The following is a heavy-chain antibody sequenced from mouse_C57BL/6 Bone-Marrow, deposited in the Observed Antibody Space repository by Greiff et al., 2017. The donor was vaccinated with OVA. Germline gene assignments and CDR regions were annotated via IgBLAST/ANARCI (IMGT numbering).Heavy chain of an antibody. J-gene: IGHJ4*01. Sequence: QVQLKQSGPELVKPGASVKISCKASGYAFSSSWMNWVKQRPGKGLEWIGRIYPGDGDTNYNGKFKGKATLTADKSSSTAYMQLSSLTSEDSAVYFCASYGNYGYYAMDYWGQGTSVTVSS. CDR3: ASYGNYGYYAMDY. CDR2: IYPGDGDT. CDR1: GYAFSSSW. V-gene: IGHV1-82*01. D-gene: IGHD2-1*01.